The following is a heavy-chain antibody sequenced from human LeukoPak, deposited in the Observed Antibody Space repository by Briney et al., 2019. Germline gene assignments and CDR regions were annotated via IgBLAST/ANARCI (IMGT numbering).Heavy chain of an antibody. V-gene: IGHV4-39*07. Sequence: SETLSLTCTVSGGSISSSSYYWGWIRQPPGKGLEWIGEINHSGSTNYNPSLKSRVTISVDTSKNQFSLKLSSVTAADTAVYYCARLRGYSYGYDAFDIWGQGTMVTVSS. CDR2: INHSGST. CDR3: ARLRGYSYGYDAFDI. CDR1: GGSISSSSYY. D-gene: IGHD5-18*01. J-gene: IGHJ3*02.